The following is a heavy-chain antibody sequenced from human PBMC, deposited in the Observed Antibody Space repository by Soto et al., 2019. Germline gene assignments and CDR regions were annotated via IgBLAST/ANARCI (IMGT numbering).Heavy chain of an antibody. CDR2: ISSSSSTI. CDR3: ARDFDYGYDHYVYFDY. CDR1: GFTFSSYS. D-gene: IGHD5-12*01. Sequence: GGSLRLSCAASGFTFSSYSMNWVRQAPGKGLEWVSYISSSSSTIYYADSVKGRFTISRDNAKNSLYLQMNSLRAEDTAVYYCARDFDYGYDHYVYFDYWGQGTLVTVSS. J-gene: IGHJ4*02. V-gene: IGHV3-48*01.